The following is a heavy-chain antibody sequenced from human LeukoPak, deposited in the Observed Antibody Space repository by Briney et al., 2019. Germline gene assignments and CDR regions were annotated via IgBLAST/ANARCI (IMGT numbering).Heavy chain of an antibody. CDR1: GFSFRNYG. Sequence: GGSLRPSCAASGFSFRNYGMHWVRQAPGKGLEWVAVISDDGRNKYYADSVRGRFTISRDNSKNMLYLQMNNLRPEDTAVYHCAKDADTATIIYWYFDLWGRGTLVTVSS. J-gene: IGHJ2*01. CDR2: ISDDGRNK. D-gene: IGHD5-18*01. V-gene: IGHV3-30*18. CDR3: AKDADTATIIYWYFDL.